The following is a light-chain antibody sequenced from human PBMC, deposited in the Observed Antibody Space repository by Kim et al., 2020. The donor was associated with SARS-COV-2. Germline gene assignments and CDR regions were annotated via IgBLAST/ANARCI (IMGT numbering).Light chain of an antibody. CDR2: DAS. J-gene: IGKJ2*01. CDR3: QQYNGY. CDR1: QSINNW. Sequence: STLSASVGDRVTITCRASQSINNWLAWYQQKAGKAPKLLIYDASSLERGVPSRFSGSGSGTEFTLTINSLQPDDFATYYCQQYNGYFGQGTKLEI. V-gene: IGKV1-5*01.